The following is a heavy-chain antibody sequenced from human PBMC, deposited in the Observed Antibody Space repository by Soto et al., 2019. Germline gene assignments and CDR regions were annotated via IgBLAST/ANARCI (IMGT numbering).Heavy chain of an antibody. J-gene: IGHJ3*01. CDR3: ARDLGMATTF. CDR2: ISSSSSYI. CDR1: GFTFSSYS. V-gene: IGHV3-21*01. Sequence: VGSLRLSCAASGFTFSSYSMNWVRQAPGKGLEWVSSISSSSSYIYYADSVKGRFTISRDNAKNSLYLQMNSLRAEDTAVYYCARDLGMATTFWGQGTMVTVSS. D-gene: IGHD5-12*01.